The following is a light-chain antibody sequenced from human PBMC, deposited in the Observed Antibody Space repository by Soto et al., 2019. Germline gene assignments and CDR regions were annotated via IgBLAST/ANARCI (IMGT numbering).Light chain of an antibody. Sequence: EVVLTQSPATLSLSPGERATLSCRASENVRTFVDWYQQKPGQAPRLLIYGASNRATGIPARFSGSGSGTDFTLTISNLEPEDFAIYYCQQRSSWPPTFGGGTKVEIK. CDR1: ENVRTF. CDR2: GAS. J-gene: IGKJ4*01. V-gene: IGKV3-11*01. CDR3: QQRSSWPPT.